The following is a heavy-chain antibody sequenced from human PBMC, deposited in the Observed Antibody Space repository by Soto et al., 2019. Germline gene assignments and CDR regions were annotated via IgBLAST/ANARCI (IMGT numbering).Heavy chain of an antibody. CDR2: IFWDDDK. CDR1: GFSLSSSGVA. Sequence: SGPTLVNPTQTLTLTCTFSGFSLSSSGVAVGWIRQPPGKALEWLALIFWDDDKRYSPSLKSRLTITKDTSKNQVVLTMTNMDPVDTATYYCAHYRYSHAWVRYWGQGTLVPVSS. V-gene: IGHV2-5*02. D-gene: IGHD5-18*01. CDR3: AHYRYSHAWVRY. J-gene: IGHJ4*02.